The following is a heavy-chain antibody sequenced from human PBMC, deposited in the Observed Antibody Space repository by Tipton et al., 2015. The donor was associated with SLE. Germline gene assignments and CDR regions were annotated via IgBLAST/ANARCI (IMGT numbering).Heavy chain of an antibody. J-gene: IGHJ4*02. CDR2: IYSGGST. V-gene: IGHV3-23*03. D-gene: IGHD2-21*02. CDR1: GFTFSSYA. Sequence: GSLRLSCAASGFTFSSYAMHWVRQAPGKGLEWVSVIYSGGSTYYADSVKGRFTISRDNSKNTLYLQMNSLRAEDTAVYYCALTLVRLLDYWGQGTLVTVSS. CDR3: ALTLVRLLDY.